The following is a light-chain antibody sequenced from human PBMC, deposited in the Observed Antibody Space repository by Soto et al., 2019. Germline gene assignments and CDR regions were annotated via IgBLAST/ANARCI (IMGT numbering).Light chain of an antibody. CDR3: QQYSSFSWT. CDR2: DVS. V-gene: IGKV1-5*01. CDR1: QSIGTW. J-gene: IGKJ1*01. Sequence: DIQMTQSPSTQSASVGDRVTITCRASQSIGTWVAWYQQKPGEAPKFLIYDVSTLDSGVPSRFSGSGSGTEFTLTISGLQPDDFATYYCQQYSSFSWTFGQGAKVDIK.